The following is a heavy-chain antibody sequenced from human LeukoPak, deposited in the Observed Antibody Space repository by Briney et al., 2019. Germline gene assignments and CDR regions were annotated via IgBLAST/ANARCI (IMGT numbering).Heavy chain of an antibody. CDR3: ARDSTYYYDSSGYYP. J-gene: IGHJ4*02. Sequence: GGSLRPSCAASGFTFSSYSMNWGRQAPGKGLEWVSSISSSSSYIYYADSVKGRFTISRDNAKSSLYLQMNSLRAEDTAVYYCARDSTYYYDSSGYYPRGQGTLVTVSS. CDR1: GFTFSSYS. D-gene: IGHD3-22*01. CDR2: ISSSSSYI. V-gene: IGHV3-21*01.